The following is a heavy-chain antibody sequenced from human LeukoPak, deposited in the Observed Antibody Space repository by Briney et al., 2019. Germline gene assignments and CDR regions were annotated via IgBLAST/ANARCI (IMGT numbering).Heavy chain of an antibody. CDR3: ARWGATGYGDY. D-gene: IGHD3-9*01. CDR2: ISDSSSTI. J-gene: IGHJ4*02. Sequence: GGSLRLSCAASGFTFSSYGMSWVRQAPGKGVEWVSYISDSSSTIYYADSVKGRLTISRDNAKNSLYLQMNSLRAEDTAVYYCARWGATGYGDYWGQGTLVTVSS. V-gene: IGHV3-48*03. CDR1: GFTFSSYG.